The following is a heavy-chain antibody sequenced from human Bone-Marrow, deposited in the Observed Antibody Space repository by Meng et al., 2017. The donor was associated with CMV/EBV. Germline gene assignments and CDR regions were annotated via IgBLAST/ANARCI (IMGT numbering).Heavy chain of an antibody. CDR2: IIPILGIA. V-gene: IGHV1-69*10. CDR1: GDTFSSYA. CDR3: ARVNGGVRIDY. Sequence: SVKVSCKASGDTFSSYAISWVRQAPGQGLEWMGGIIPILGIANYAQKFQVRVTITADKSTSTAYMELRSLRSEDTAVYYCARVNGGVRIDYWGQGTLVTVSS. J-gene: IGHJ4*02. D-gene: IGHD3-16*01.